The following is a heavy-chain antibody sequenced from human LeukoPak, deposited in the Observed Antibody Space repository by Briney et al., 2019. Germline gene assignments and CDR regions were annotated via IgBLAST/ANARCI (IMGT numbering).Heavy chain of an antibody. CDR2: VYYRGST. J-gene: IGHJ4*02. V-gene: IGHV4-39*01. CDR3: VRCDFGAGGYSPHFDS. Sequence: PSETLSLTCTVSGGSISTNNYYWGWIRQPPGKGLEWIGRVYYRGSTYYNPSLKSRVTISIDTSKNQFSLNLSSVTAADTAVYYCVRCDFGAGGYSPHFDSWGQGTLVTVSS. D-gene: IGHD3-10*01. CDR1: GGSISTNNYY.